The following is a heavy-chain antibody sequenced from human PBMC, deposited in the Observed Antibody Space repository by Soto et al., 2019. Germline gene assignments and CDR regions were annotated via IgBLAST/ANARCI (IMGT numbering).Heavy chain of an antibody. Sequence: GGSLRLSCAASGFTFSSYGMHWVRQAPGKGLEWVAVISYDGSNKYYADSVKGRFTISRDNSKNTLYLQMNSLRAEDTAVYYCAKVWVAFGVVITPLDYYGMDVWGQGTTVTVSS. CDR2: ISYDGSNK. CDR1: GFTFSSYG. V-gene: IGHV3-30*18. CDR3: AKVWVAFGVVITPLDYYGMDV. J-gene: IGHJ6*02. D-gene: IGHD3-3*01.